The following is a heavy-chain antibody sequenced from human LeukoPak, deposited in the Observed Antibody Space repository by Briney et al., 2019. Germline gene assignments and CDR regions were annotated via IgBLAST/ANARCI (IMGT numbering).Heavy chain of an antibody. CDR1: STFA. J-gene: IGHJ4*02. V-gene: IGHV3-23*01. Sequence: STFAMTXVRQAXGXGXEXGSLISGSGCITYYADSVKGRFTISRDNSKNTLYLQMHSLRAEDTAVYYCAARPGEVAVPFDYWGQGTLVTVSS. D-gene: IGHD2-15*01. CDR3: AARPGEVAVPFDY. CDR2: ISGSGCIT.